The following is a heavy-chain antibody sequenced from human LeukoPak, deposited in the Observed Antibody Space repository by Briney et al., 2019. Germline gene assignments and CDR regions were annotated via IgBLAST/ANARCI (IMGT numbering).Heavy chain of an antibody. D-gene: IGHD6-13*01. J-gene: IGHJ4*02. Sequence: GGSLRLSCAASGFTFSSYGMHWVRQAPGKGLEWVAVIWYDGSNKYCADSVKGRFTISRDNSMNTLYLQMNSLRAEATAVYYCSKGVRVAAATTGVDYSGEGTLVSVSS. CDR2: IWYDGSNK. CDR1: GFTFSSYG. V-gene: IGHV3-33*06. CDR3: SKGVRVAAATTGVDY.